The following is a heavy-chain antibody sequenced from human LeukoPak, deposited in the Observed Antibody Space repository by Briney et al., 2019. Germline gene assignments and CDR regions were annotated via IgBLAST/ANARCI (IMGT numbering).Heavy chain of an antibody. V-gene: IGHV1-2*02. CDR3: ARSLSSSSVYYFDY. CDR1: GYTFTGYY. J-gene: IGHJ4*02. CDR2: INPNSGGT. D-gene: IGHD6-6*01. Sequence: ASAKVSCKASGYTFTGYYMHWVRQAPGQGLEWMGWINPNSGGTNYAQKFQGRVTMTRDTSISTAYMELSRLRSDDTAVYYCARSLSSSSVYYFDYWGQGTLVTVSS.